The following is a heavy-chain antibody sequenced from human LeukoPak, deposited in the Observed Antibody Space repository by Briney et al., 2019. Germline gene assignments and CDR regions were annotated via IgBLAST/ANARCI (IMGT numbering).Heavy chain of an antibody. CDR3: AREGWDFWTGLFDY. V-gene: IGHV3-7*01. J-gene: IGHJ4*02. CDR2: IKQDGSEK. Sequence: GGSLRLSCAASGFTFSSYWMSWVRQAPGKGLEWVANIKQDGSEKYYVDSVKGRFTISRDNAKSSLYLQMNSLRAEDTAVYYCAREGWDFWTGLFDYWGQGTLVTVSS. CDR1: GFTFSSYW. D-gene: IGHD3/OR15-3a*01.